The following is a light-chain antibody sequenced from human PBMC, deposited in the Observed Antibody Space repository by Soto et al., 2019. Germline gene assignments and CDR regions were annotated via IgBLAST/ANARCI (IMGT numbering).Light chain of an antibody. CDR1: RIGSKS. V-gene: IGLV3-21*02. CDR2: DDN. Sequence: SYELTQPPSVSVAPGQTARISCGGDRIGSKSVHWYQQKPGPAPVLVVYDDNDRPSGIPERFSGTNSGNTATLTISRVEAGDEADYYCQVWDSRSDQYVFGTGTKLTVL. J-gene: IGLJ1*01. CDR3: QVWDSRSDQYV.